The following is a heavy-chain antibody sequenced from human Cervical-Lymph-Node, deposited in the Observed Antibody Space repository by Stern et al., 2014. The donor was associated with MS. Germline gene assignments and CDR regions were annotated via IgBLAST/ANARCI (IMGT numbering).Heavy chain of an antibody. CDR3: AAEPMYYSDSVGAFDI. J-gene: IGHJ3*02. CDR2: IVVGSGTS. Sequence: QLVESGPEVKKPGTSVKVSCKASGFTFTSSAVQLVRQARGQRLEWIGLIVVGSGTSNYAQKFQERVTITRDMSTSTAYMELSSLRSEDTAVYYCAAEPMYYSDSVGAFDIWGQGTMVTVSS. CDR1: GFTFTSSA. V-gene: IGHV1-58*01. D-gene: IGHD3-22*01.